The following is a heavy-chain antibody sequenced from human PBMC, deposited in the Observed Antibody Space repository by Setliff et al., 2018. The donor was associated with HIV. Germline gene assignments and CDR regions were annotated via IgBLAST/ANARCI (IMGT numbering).Heavy chain of an antibody. V-gene: IGHV1-2*06. D-gene: IGHD3-3*01. J-gene: IGHJ3*02. CDR3: ARLPFITIFGVLNGDDGFDI. Sequence: VKVSCKASGYTFTGYYMHWVRQAPGQGPEWLGRINPKSGGTRYAQKFQGRVSMTRDTAISTAYMELSKLRSDDSAVYYCARLPFITIFGVLNGDDGFDIWGQGTMVTVSS. CDR2: INPKSGGT. CDR1: GYTFTGYY.